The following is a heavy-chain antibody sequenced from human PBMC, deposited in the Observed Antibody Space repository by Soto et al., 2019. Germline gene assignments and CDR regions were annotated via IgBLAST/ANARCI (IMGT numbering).Heavy chain of an antibody. V-gene: IGHV1-46*01. CDR3: ARDLEPYDFWSGYSILSSWFDP. J-gene: IGHJ5*02. Sequence: QVQLVQSGAEVKKPGASVKVSCKASGYTFTSYYMHWVRQAPGQGLEWMGIINPSGGSTSYAQKCKGRVTMTRDTTTSTVYMTLSSLGSEDTAVYYCARDLEPYDFWSGYSILSSWFDPWGQGTLVTVSS. CDR2: INPSGGST. CDR1: GYTFTSYY. D-gene: IGHD3-3*01.